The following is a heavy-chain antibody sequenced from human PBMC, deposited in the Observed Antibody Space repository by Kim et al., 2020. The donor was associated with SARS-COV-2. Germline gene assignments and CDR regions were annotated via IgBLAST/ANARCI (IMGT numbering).Heavy chain of an antibody. J-gene: IGHJ3*02. CDR3: TKIDWLQQVVAFDI. V-gene: IGHV3-23*01. CDR2: ITASGDNS. Sequence: GGSLRLSCAASGFTFNIYVMNWVRQAPGKGLEWVSSITASGDNSYYADSVKGRFTISRDNSKNTLFLQMNSLRAEDTAIYYCTKIDWLQQVVAFDIWGQGTMVTVSS. CDR1: GFTFNIYV. D-gene: IGHD6-13*01.